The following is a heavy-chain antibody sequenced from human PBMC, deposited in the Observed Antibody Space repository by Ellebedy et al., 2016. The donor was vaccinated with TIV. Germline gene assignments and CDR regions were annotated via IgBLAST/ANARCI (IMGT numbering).Heavy chain of an antibody. CDR3: ARSLSYSGSYDIYYYYGMDV. J-gene: IGHJ6*02. V-gene: IGHV1-69*13. CDR1: GGTFSSYA. Sequence: SVKVSXKASGGTFSSYAISWVRQAPGQGLEWMGGIIPIFGTANYAQKFQGRVTITADESTSTAYMELSSLRSEDTAVYYCARSLSYSGSYDIYYYYGMDVWGQGTTVTVSS. CDR2: IIPIFGTA. D-gene: IGHD1-26*01.